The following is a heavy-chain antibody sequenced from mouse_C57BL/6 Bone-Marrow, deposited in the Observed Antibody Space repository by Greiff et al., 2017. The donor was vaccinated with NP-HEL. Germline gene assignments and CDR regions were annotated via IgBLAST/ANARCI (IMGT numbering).Heavy chain of an antibody. J-gene: IGHJ2*01. D-gene: IGHD2-4*01. CDR1: GYTFTDYN. Sequence: DVQLQESGPELVKPGASVKIPCKASGYTFTDYNMDWVKQSHGKSLEWIGDINPNNGGTIYNQKFKGKATLTVDKSSSTAYMELRSLTSEDTAVYYCARSRDYDEGNYFDYWGQGTTLTVSS. CDR3: ARSRDYDEGNYFDY. CDR2: INPNNGGT. V-gene: IGHV1-18*01.